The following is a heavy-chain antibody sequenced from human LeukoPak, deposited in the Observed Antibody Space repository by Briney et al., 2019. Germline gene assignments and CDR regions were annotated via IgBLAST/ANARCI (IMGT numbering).Heavy chain of an antibody. J-gene: IGHJ6*03. CDR3: ARVSGYSYGGGAYYYYYYMDV. CDR1: GGTFSSYA. CDR2: FIPIFGTA. V-gene: IGHV1-69*13. Sequence: SVKVSCKASGGTFSSYAISWVRQAPGQGLEWMGGFIPIFGTANYAQKFQGRVTITADESTSTAYMELSSLRSEDTAVYYCARVSGYSYGGGAYYYYYYMDVWGKGTTVTVSS. D-gene: IGHD5-18*01.